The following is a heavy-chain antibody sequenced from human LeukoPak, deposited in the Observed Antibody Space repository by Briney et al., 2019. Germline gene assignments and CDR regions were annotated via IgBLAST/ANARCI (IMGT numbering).Heavy chain of an antibody. CDR1: GFTFSTHA. CDR3: AKGLTRDSSGYYPDYFDY. J-gene: IGHJ4*02. Sequence: PGGSLRLSCAASGFTFSTHAMNWVRQAPGKGLEWVSGISWNSGSIGYADSVKGRFTISRDNAKNSLYPQMNSLRAEDTALYYCAKGLTRDSSGYYPDYFDYWGQGTLVTVSS. D-gene: IGHD3-22*01. CDR2: ISWNSGSI. V-gene: IGHV3-9*01.